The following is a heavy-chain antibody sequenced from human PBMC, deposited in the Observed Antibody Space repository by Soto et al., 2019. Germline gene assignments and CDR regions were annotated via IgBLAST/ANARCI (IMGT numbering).Heavy chain of an antibody. Sequence: ASVKVSCKVSGYTLTELSMHWVRQAPGKGLEWMGGFDPEDGETIYAQKLQGRVTMTTDTSTSTAYMELRSLRSDDTAVYYCARDIAVAGPEYFQHWGQGTLVTVSS. J-gene: IGHJ1*01. CDR1: GYTLTELS. CDR2: FDPEDGET. D-gene: IGHD6-19*01. V-gene: IGHV1-24*01. CDR3: ARDIAVAGPEYFQH.